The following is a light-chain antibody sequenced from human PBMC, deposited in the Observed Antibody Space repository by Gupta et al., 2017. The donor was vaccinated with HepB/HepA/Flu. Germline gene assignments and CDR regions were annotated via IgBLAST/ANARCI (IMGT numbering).Light chain of an antibody. CDR3: QHDSNYFT. Sequence: DIQMTQSPSTLSASVGDRVTITCRASQSISRWLAWYQQKPGKAPKLLIYKASRGESGVPSRFSGSGYGTEFTLTSSSRQPDDFANYYCQHDSNYFTFGHGTKVDIK. V-gene: IGKV1-5*03. CDR1: QSISRW. J-gene: IGKJ3*01. CDR2: KAS.